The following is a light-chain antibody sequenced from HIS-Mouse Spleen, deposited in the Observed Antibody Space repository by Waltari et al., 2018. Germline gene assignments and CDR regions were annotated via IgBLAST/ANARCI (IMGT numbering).Light chain of an antibody. CDR3: YSTDSSGNHRV. J-gene: IGLJ2*01. CDR2: EDS. Sequence: SYELTQPPSVSVPPGQTARITCSGDALPKKYAYWYQQKSGQAPVLVIYEDSNRPPGFPERFSGSSSGTMATLTISGAQVQDEADYYCYSTDSSGNHRVFGGGTKLTVL. CDR1: ALPKKY. V-gene: IGLV3-10*01.